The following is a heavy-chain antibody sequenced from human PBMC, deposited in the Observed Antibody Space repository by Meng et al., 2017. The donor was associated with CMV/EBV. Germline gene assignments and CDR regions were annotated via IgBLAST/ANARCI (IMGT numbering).Heavy chain of an antibody. CDR3: VIIRSSFDR. CDR1: GGTFSSYV. V-gene: IGHV1-69*05. Sequence: SVKVSCKASGGTFSSYVISWVRQAPGQGVEWMGGIIHGFGTTNYAQKFQDRVTFTTDESTTTAYMQLSSLRSEDTALYYCVIIRSSFDRWGQGTLVTVSS. D-gene: IGHD3-10*01. CDR2: IIHGFGTT. J-gene: IGHJ4*02.